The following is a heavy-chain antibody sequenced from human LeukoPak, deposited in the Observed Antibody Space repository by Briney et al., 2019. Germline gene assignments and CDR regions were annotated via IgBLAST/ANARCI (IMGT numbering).Heavy chain of an antibody. CDR1: GLTFSTYW. Sequence: GGSLRLSCAASGLTFSTYWMSWVRQAPGQGLEWVANVKHDGSEKYYVDSVKGRFTISRDNAKNPLYLQMNSLRAEDTAVYYCARDEYDFWSGYYWFDPWGQGTLVTVSS. CDR2: VKHDGSEK. V-gene: IGHV3-7*03. D-gene: IGHD3-3*01. CDR3: ARDEYDFWSGYYWFDP. J-gene: IGHJ5*02.